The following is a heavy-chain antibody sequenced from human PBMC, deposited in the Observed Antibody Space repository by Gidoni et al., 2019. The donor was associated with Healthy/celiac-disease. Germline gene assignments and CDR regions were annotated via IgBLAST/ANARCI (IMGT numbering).Heavy chain of an antibody. V-gene: IGHV4-59*01. J-gene: IGHJ6*03. CDR2: IYSSGST. CDR3: ARGGAAAGTSKYYYYYMDV. Sequence: QVQLQESGPGLVKPSETLSLTCTVSGGSISSYYWSWIRQPPGKGLEWIGYIYSSGSTNYNPSLKSRVTISVDTSKNLFSLKLSSVTAADTAVYYCARGGAAAGTSKYYYYYMDVWGKGTTVTVSS. CDR1: GGSISSYY. D-gene: IGHD6-13*01.